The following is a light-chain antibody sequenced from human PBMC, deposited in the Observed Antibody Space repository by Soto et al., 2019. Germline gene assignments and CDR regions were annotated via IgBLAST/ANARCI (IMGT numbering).Light chain of an antibody. J-gene: IGKJ1*01. CDR3: QQYNNWWT. V-gene: IGKV3D-15*01. CDR2: AAS. Sequence: RVMTQSPDTLSVSPGERATLSCRASETVRSNLAWYQQKPGQAPRLLIYAASTRATGIPARFIGNGSGTEFTLAISSVQSEDFAVYYCQQYNNWWTFGQGTKVEIK. CDR1: ETVRSN.